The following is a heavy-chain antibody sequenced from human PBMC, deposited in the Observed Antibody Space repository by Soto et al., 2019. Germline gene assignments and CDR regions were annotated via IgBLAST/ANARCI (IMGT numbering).Heavy chain of an antibody. V-gene: IGHV4-31*03. Sequence: QVQLQESGPGLVKPSQTLSLTCTVSGGSISSGGYYWSWIRQHPGKGLEWIGYIYYSGTTYYNPSLKSRVTXSXXTSKNQFSLKLSSVTAADTAMYYCARDQGPYYFDYWGQGTLVTVSS. CDR1: GGSISSGGYY. J-gene: IGHJ4*02. CDR3: ARDQGPYYFDY. CDR2: IYYSGTT.